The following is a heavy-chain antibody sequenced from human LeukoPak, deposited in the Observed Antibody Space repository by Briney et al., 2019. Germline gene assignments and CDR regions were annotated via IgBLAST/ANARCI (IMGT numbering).Heavy chain of an antibody. D-gene: IGHD3-9*01. CDR2: ISGSGGST. Sequence: GGSLRLSCVASGFTFSAYGMHWVRQAPGKGLEWVSAISGSGGSTYYADSVKGRFTISRDNSKNTLYLQMNSLRAEDTAVYYCAKAPYYDILTGYHNDAFDIWGQGTMVTVSS. J-gene: IGHJ3*02. CDR3: AKAPYYDILTGYHNDAFDI. CDR1: GFTFSAYG. V-gene: IGHV3-23*01.